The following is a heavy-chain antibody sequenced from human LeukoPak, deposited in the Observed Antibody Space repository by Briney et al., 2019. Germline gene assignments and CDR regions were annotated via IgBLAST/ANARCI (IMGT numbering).Heavy chain of an antibody. D-gene: IGHD6-19*01. J-gene: IGHJ4*02. V-gene: IGHV3-53*01. CDR1: GFTVISDY. Sequence: PGGSLRLSCAAPGFTVISDYMSWVRQAPGKGLEWVSVIYSGGGTYYTDSVRGRFTISRDNSKNTLYLQMNSLRVDDTAMYYCARAGHSSGWYTASDSWGQGTLVTVSS. CDR2: IYSGGGT. CDR3: ARAGHSSGWYTASDS.